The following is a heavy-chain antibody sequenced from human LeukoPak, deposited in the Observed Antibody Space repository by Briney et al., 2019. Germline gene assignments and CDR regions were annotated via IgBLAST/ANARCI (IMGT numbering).Heavy chain of an antibody. J-gene: IGHJ4*02. Sequence: SVKVSCKASGGTFSSYAISWVRQAPGQVLEWMGGIIPIFGTANYAQKFQGRVTITADESTSTAYMELSSLRSEDTAVYYCAREYYGSGSYDYWGQGTLVTVSS. D-gene: IGHD3-10*01. V-gene: IGHV1-69*01. CDR3: AREYYGSGSYDY. CDR2: IIPIFGTA. CDR1: GGTFSSYA.